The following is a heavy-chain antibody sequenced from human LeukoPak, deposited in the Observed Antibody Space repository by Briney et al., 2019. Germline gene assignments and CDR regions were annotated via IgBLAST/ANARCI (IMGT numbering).Heavy chain of an antibody. Sequence: GGSLRLSCAASGFTFSSYGMPRVRQAPGKGLEWVAVIWYDGSNKYYADSVKGRFTISRDNSKNTLYLQMNSLRAEDTAVYYCARVVKPFRDGYNSVSDYWGQGTLVTVSS. V-gene: IGHV3-33*01. D-gene: IGHD5-12*01. CDR2: IWYDGSNK. CDR1: GFTFSSYG. J-gene: IGHJ4*02. CDR3: ARVVKPFRDGYNSVSDY.